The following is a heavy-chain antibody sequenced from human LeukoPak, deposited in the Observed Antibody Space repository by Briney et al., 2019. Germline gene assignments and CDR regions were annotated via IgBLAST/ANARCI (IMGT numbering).Heavy chain of an antibody. V-gene: IGHV1-69*04. CDR1: GYTFTSYY. Sequence: SVKVSCKASGYTFTSYYMHWVRQAPGQGLEWMGRIIPILGIANYAQKFQGRVTITADKSTSTAYMELSSLRSEDTAVYYCAREMDPPAEQQLVWVYWGQGTLVTVSS. D-gene: IGHD6-13*01. CDR3: AREMDPPAEQQLVWVY. CDR2: IIPILGIA. J-gene: IGHJ4*02.